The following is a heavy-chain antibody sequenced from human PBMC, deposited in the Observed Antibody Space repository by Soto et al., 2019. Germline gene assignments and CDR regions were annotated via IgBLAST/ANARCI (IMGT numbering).Heavy chain of an antibody. J-gene: IGHJ4*02. CDR1: GGSISSGDYY. V-gene: IGHV4-30-4*01. CDR2: IYYSGGT. Sequence: SETLSLTCTVSGGSISSGDYYWGWIRQPQGKGLEWIGYIYYSGGTYYNPSPENRITISVDTPKNQFSQKLSSVTAAATALYYRARAFDDNCGYYGGLGYWGQGTLVTVSS. CDR3: ARAFDDNCGYYGGLGY. D-gene: IGHD3-22*01.